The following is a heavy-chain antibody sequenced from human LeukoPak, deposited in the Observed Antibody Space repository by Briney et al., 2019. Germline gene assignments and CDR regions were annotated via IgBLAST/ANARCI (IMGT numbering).Heavy chain of an antibody. D-gene: IGHD6-13*01. CDR2: ISSSSSTI. CDR1: GFTLSSYS. J-gene: IGHJ4*02. V-gene: IGHV3-48*04. CDR3: ARGSTIAAAGTTDY. Sequence: GGSLRLSCAASGFTLSSYSMNWVRQAPGKGLEWISYISSSSSTIYYADSVKGRFTISRDNAKNSLYLQMNSLRAGDTAVYYCARGSTIAAAGTTDYWGQGTLVTVSS.